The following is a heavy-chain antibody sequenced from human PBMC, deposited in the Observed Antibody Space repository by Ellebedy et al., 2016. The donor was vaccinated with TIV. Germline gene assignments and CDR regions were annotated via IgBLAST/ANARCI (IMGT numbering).Heavy chain of an antibody. Sequence: GESLKISCAASGFTFRAYAMSWVRQAPGKGLEWVSLISSSSDASYAESVKGRFTISRDNSKNMLYLQMNSLRAEDTATYYCATPGRDGYNRYFDNWGQGTLVTVSS. CDR1: GFTFRAYA. J-gene: IGHJ4*02. CDR2: ISSSSDA. CDR3: ATPGRDGYNRYFDN. V-gene: IGHV3-23*01. D-gene: IGHD5-24*01.